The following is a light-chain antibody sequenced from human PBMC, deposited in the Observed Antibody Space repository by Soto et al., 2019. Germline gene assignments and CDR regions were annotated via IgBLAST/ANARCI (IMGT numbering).Light chain of an antibody. CDR2: GAS. Sequence: EIVMTQSPATLSASPGERATLSCRASQRVSSGYLAWYQQKPGQAPRLLIYGASSRATGIPDRFSGRGSGTEFTLTITSLQSEDFALYYCQQYNNWPPITFGQGTRLEIK. V-gene: IGKV3-15*01. CDR3: QQYNNWPPIT. CDR1: QRVSSGY. J-gene: IGKJ5*01.